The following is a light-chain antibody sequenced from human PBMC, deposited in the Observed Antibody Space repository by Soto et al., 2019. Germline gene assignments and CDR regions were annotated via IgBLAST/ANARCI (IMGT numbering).Light chain of an antibody. CDR1: QSVGNY. V-gene: IGKV3-11*01. Sequence: VLTQSPATLSLSPGERATLSCRASQSVGNYLCWYQQKSGQAPSLLIYGASNRATGIPARVSGSGSGTDFTLTISSLEPEDFAVYYCQQRYNSWTFGQGTKVDIK. J-gene: IGKJ1*01. CDR2: GAS. CDR3: QQRYNSWT.